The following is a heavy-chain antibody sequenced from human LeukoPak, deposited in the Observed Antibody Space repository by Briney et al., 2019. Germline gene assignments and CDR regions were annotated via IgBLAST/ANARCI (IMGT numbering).Heavy chain of an antibody. CDR3: AKDAYLAAPGTLGS. CDR1: GFTFNNYD. J-gene: IGHJ4*02. CDR2: MSYDGNNQ. Sequence: PGRSLRLSCSASGFTFNNYDMHWVRQAPGKGPEWVAVMSYDGNNQYYADSVKGRFTISRDNSKNTLYLQMNSLRTGDTAVYYCAKDAYLAAPGTLGSGGLGTLVTVST. V-gene: IGHV3-30*18. D-gene: IGHD6-13*01.